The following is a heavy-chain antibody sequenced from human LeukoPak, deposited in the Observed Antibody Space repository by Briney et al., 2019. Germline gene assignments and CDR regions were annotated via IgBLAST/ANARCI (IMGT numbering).Heavy chain of an antibody. Sequence: ASVKVSCKASGYTFTSYGISWVRQAPGQGLEWMGWISAYNGNTNYAQKLQGRVTMTTDTSTSTAYMELRSLRSDDTAVYYCAGVRTLYLNWNGGLAYWGQGTLVTVSS. D-gene: IGHD1-1*01. CDR2: ISAYNGNT. V-gene: IGHV1-18*01. CDR3: AGVRTLYLNWNGGLAY. CDR1: GYTFTSYG. J-gene: IGHJ4*02.